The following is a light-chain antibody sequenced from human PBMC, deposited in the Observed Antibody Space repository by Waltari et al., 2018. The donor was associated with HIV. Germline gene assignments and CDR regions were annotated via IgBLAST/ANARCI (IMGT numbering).Light chain of an antibody. J-gene: IGLJ2*01. Sequence: QSALTQPASVSGSPGQSITISCTGTLSDVGSYNLVSWYQQHPGEAPKLMIYEVTKRPSGISSRFSGPKSGNTASLTISGLQAEDEANYYCCSYAGSRIHVIFGGGTKLTVL. CDR3: CSYAGSRIHVI. V-gene: IGLV2-23*02. CDR2: EVT. CDR1: LSDVGSYNL.